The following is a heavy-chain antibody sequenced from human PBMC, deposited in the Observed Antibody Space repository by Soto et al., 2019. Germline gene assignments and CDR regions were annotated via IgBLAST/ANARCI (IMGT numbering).Heavy chain of an antibody. J-gene: IGHJ3*02. V-gene: IGHV3-15*01. D-gene: IGHD1-1*01. CDR2: IRSKTDGGTT. CDR1: GISFSNAW. Sequence: SLRLSCAASGISFSNAWMNWVRQAPGKGLEYIGRIRSKTDGGTTEYAAPVEGRFTVSRDDSKNTLYLQMSGLKTEDTAVYYCTTTRPGTNVFDNWGQGTLVTVSS. CDR3: TTTRPGTNVFDN.